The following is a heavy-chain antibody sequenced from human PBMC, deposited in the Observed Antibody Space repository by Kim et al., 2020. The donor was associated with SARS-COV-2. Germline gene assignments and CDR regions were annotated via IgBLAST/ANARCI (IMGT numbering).Heavy chain of an antibody. D-gene: IGHD3-22*01. J-gene: IGHJ6*02. CDR3: AREQTYYYDSSGYYYYYYGMDV. Sequence: SETLSLTCAVSGGSISSSNWWSWVRQPPGKGLGWVGEIYHSGSTNYNPSLKSRVTISVDKSKNQFSLKLSSVTAADTAVYYCAREQTYYYDSSGYYYYYYGMDVWGQGTTVTVSS. CDR2: IYHSGST. CDR1: GGSISSSNW. V-gene: IGHV4-4*02.